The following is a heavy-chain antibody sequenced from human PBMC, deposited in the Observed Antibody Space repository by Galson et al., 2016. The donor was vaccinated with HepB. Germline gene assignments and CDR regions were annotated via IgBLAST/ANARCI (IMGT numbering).Heavy chain of an antibody. CDR2: ISYDASNK. J-gene: IGHJ6*04. V-gene: IGHV3-30*18. CDR1: GFSFSNFA. Sequence: SLRLSCAASGFSFSNFAMYWVRQAPGNGLEWVEVISYDASNKYYADSVKRRFTISRDNSKNTQYLQMNSLRAEDTAVYYCAKLLELYRLGLYDYYGMDVWGKGTTVTVSA. D-gene: IGHD2-8*02. CDR3: AKLLELYRLGLYDYYGMDV.